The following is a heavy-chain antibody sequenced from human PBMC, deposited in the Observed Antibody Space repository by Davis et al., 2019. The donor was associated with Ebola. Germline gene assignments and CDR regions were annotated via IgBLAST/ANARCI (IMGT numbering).Heavy chain of an antibody. CDR1: GYRFTSYW. Sequence: KVSCKGSGYRFTSYWIGWVRQMPGKGLEWMGIIYPDDSDTRYSPSFQGQVTISADESISTAYLQWSSLKASDTAMYYCARGTSLARNFDYWGQGTLVPVSS. D-gene: IGHD3-3*02. V-gene: IGHV5-51*01. CDR3: ARGTSLARNFDY. J-gene: IGHJ4*02. CDR2: IYPDDSDT.